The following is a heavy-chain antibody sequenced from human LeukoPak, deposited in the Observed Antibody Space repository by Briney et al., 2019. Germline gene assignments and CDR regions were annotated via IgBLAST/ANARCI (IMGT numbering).Heavy chain of an antibody. Sequence: PGGSLRLSCAASGFTFSSYAMSWVRQAPGKGLEWVSAISGSGGSTNYADSVKGRFTISRDNAKKSLYLQMNSLRAEDTAVYYCATHVFSEVRYFDWSTNEWGQGTLVTVSS. D-gene: IGHD3-9*01. CDR1: GFTFSSYA. CDR3: ATHVFSEVRYFDWSTNE. CDR2: ISGSGGST. V-gene: IGHV3-23*01. J-gene: IGHJ4*02.